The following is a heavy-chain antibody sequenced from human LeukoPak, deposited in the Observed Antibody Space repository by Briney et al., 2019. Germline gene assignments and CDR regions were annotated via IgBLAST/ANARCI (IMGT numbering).Heavy chain of an antibody. J-gene: IGHJ4*02. V-gene: IGHV3-48*03. Sequence: AGGSLRLSCAASGFTLSSFEMNWVRQAPGKGLEWVSYIDFSGRTISYAASVKGRFTISRDNAKNSLYLQMNSLRDEDTAVYYCARATYYYDSSGYYVGLGFDYWGQGTLVTVSS. D-gene: IGHD3-22*01. CDR1: GFTLSSFE. CDR3: ARATYYYDSSGYYVGLGFDY. CDR2: IDFSGRTI.